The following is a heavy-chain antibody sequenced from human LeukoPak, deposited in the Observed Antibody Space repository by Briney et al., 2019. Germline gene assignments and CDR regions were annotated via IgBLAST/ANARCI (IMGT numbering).Heavy chain of an antibody. CDR3: ARDPLGTRPGFDY. D-gene: IGHD1-1*01. Sequence: PSETLSLTCTVSGGSISSSSYYWGWIRQPPGKGLEWIGSIYYSGSTYYNPSLKSRVTISVDTSKNQFSLKLSSVTAADTAVYYCARDPLGTRPGFDYWGQGTLVTVSS. CDR2: IYYSGST. J-gene: IGHJ4*02. CDR1: GGSISSSSYY. V-gene: IGHV4-39*02.